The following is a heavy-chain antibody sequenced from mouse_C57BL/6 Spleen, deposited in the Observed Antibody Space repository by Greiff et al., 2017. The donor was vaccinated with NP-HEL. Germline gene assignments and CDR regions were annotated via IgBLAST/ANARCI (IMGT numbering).Heavy chain of an antibody. CDR3: ARWESLIYDGYYNAMDY. CDR2: INPSSGYT. CDR1: GYTFTSYT. J-gene: IGHJ4*01. Sequence: QVQLKQSGAELARPGASVKMSCKASGYTFTSYTMHWVKQRPGQGLEWIGYINPSSGYTKYNQKFKDKATLTADKSSSTAYMQLSSLTSEDSAVYYCARWESLIYDGYYNAMDYWGQGTSVTVSS. V-gene: IGHV1-4*01. D-gene: IGHD2-3*01.